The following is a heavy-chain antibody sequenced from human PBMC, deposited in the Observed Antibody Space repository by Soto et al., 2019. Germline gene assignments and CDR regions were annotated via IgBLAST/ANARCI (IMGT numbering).Heavy chain of an antibody. CDR2: ISYDGSNK. CDR3: AKDLRSGSSDYYYGMDV. D-gene: IGHD1-26*01. J-gene: IGHJ6*02. Sequence: PGGSLRLSCAASGFTFSSYGMHWVRRAPGKGLEWVAVISYDGSNKYYADSVKGRFTISRDNSKNTLYLQMNSLRAEDTAVYYCAKDLRSGSSDYYYGMDVWGQGTTVTVSS. CDR1: GFTFSSYG. V-gene: IGHV3-30*18.